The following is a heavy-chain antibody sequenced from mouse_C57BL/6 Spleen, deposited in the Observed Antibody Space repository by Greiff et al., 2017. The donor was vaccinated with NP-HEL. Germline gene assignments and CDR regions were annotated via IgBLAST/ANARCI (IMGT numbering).Heavy chain of an antibody. Sequence: VMLVESGPGLVQPSQSLSITCTVSGFSLTSYGVHWVRQSPGKGLEWLGVIWSGGSTDYNAAFISRLSISKDNSKSQVFFKMNSLQADDTAIYYCARNGGSSRSYWYFDVWGTGTTVTVSS. D-gene: IGHD1-1*01. CDR1: GFSLTSYG. CDR2: IWSGGST. V-gene: IGHV2-2*01. J-gene: IGHJ1*03. CDR3: ARNGGSSRSYWYFDV.